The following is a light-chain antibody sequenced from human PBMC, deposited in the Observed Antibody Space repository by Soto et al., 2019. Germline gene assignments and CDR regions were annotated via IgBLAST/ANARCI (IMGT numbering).Light chain of an antibody. CDR3: QQRRNWPPT. J-gene: IGKJ1*01. Sequence: EIVLTQSPATLSLSPGGRATLACRASQSVNTCLAWYQQRPGQAPRLLMYEASNRATGVPARFSGSGSGTDFTLTISSLEPEDFAIYYCQQRRNWPPTFGQGTKVDI. CDR1: QSVNTC. V-gene: IGKV3-11*01. CDR2: EAS.